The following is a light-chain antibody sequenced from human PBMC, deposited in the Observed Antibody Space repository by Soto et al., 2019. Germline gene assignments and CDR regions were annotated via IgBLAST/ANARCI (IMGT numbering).Light chain of an antibody. Sequence: QSALTQPASVSGSAGQSITISCSGTSSDVGSYDHVAWYQQFPGKTPKLMIYEVSNRPSGVSSRFSGSKSGNTASLTISGLQAEDEADYYCISYTGSSTSYVFGSGTKV. V-gene: IGLV2-14*01. CDR2: EVS. J-gene: IGLJ1*01. CDR1: SSDVGSYDH. CDR3: ISYTGSSTSYV.